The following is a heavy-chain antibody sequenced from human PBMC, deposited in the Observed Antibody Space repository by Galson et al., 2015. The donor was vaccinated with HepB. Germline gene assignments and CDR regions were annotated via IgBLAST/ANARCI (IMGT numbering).Heavy chain of an antibody. CDR3: AKDLGPSITIFGVVRPTIFDY. V-gene: IGHV3-30*18. D-gene: IGHD3-3*01. J-gene: IGHJ4*02. Sequence: SLRLSCAASGFTFSSYGMHWVRQAPGKGLEWVAVISYDGSNKYYANSVKGRFTISRDNSKNTLYLQMNSLRAEDTAVYYCAKDLGPSITIFGVVRPTIFDYWGQGTLVTVSS. CDR1: GFTFSSYG. CDR2: ISYDGSNK.